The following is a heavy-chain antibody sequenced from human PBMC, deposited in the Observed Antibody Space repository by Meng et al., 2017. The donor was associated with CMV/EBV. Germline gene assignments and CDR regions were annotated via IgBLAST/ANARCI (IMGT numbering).Heavy chain of an antibody. Sequence: QLLHRAPGLLNPSEPRSLTCAVYGGSFIGSYWSWIRQPPGKGLEWIGEINHSGSTNYNPSLKSQVTISVDTSKNQFSLKLSPVTAADTAVYYCARKRYWLLYPWFDPWGQGTLVTVSS. V-gene: IGHV4-34*02. J-gene: IGHJ5*02. D-gene: IGHD3-9*01. CDR1: GGSFIGSY. CDR2: INHSGST. CDR3: ARKRYWLLYPWFDP.